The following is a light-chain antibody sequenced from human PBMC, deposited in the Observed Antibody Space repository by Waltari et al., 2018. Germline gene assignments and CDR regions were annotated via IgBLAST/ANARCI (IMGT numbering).Light chain of an antibody. CDR1: SGSIASNY. CDR3: QSYDNSDHVV. V-gene: IGLV6-57*03. CDR2: EYD. Sequence: NFLLTQPHSVSESPGNTVTISCSRRSGSIASNYVQCYQQRPGSAPTTVIYEYDQRPSGVPDRFSGSIDSSSNSASLTISGLKTEDEADYYCQSYDNSDHVVFGGGTKLTVL. J-gene: IGLJ2*01.